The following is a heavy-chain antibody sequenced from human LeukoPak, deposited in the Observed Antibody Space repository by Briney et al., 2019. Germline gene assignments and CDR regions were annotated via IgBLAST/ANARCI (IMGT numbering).Heavy chain of an antibody. J-gene: IGHJ6*03. D-gene: IGHD2-8*01. V-gene: IGHV3-23*01. Sequence: PGGSLRLSCAASGFTFSSYAMNWVRQAPGRGLEGVSGFSGSGGTTYYADSVKGRFTISRDNSKNTLYLQMNSLRAEDTAVYYCANGNRCTSPNRLGYYYFYMDVWGKGTTVTVSS. CDR2: FSGSGGTT. CDR1: GFTFSSYA. CDR3: ANGNRCTSPNRLGYYYFYMDV.